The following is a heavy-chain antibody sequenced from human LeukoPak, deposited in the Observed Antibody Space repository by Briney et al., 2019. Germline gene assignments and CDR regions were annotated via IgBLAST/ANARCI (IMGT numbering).Heavy chain of an antibody. J-gene: IGHJ4*02. CDR2: IYYSGST. Sequence: SETLSLTCTVSGDSISSSSYCWGWIRQPPGKGLEWIGTIYYSGSTYYNASLKSRVTMSVDTSKNQFSLKLSSVTAADTAVYYCARHSNGGCSSTRCHIDYWGQGTLVTVSS. V-gene: IGHV4-39*01. CDR3: ARHSNGGCSSTRCHIDY. D-gene: IGHD2-2*01. CDR1: GDSISSSSYC.